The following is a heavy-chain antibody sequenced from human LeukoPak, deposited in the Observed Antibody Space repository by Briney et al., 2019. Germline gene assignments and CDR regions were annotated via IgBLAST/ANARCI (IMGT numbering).Heavy chain of an antibody. J-gene: IGHJ3*02. Sequence: PGGSLRLSCAASGFTFSSYSMNWVRQAPGKGLEWVSSISSSSSYIYYADSVKGRFTISRDNAKNSLYLQMNSLRAEDTAVYYCARDSQPYDAFDIWGQGTMVTVSS. CDR2: ISSSSSYI. V-gene: IGHV3-21*01. CDR3: ARDSQPYDAFDI. CDR1: GFTFSSYS. D-gene: IGHD1-14*01.